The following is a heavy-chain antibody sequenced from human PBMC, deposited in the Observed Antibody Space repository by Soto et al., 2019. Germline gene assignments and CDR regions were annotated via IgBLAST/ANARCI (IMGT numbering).Heavy chain of an antibody. J-gene: IGHJ4*02. Sequence: SETLSLTCTVSGGSISSGGYYWSWIRQHPGKGLEWIGYIYYSGSTYYNPSLKSRVTISVDTSKNQFSLKLSSVTAADTAVYYCARAGTYYDFWSGYYTGILDYWGQGTLVTVSS. CDR1: GGSISSGGYY. D-gene: IGHD3-3*01. V-gene: IGHV4-31*03. CDR2: IYYSGST. CDR3: ARAGTYYDFWSGYYTGILDY.